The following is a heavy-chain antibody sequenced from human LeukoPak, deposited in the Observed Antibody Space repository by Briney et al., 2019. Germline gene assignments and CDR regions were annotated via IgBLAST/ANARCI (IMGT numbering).Heavy chain of an antibody. J-gene: IGHJ6*02. CDR2: MNPNSGNT. CDR3: ARHRTGTVLRYFDWSYYGMDV. Sequence: ASVKVSCKASGYTFTNYDINWVRQATGQGLEWMGWMNPNSGNTGYAQKLQGRVTMTTDTSTSTAYMELRSLRSDDTAVYYCARHRTGTVLRYFDWSYYGMDVWGQGTTVTVSS. V-gene: IGHV1-8*01. D-gene: IGHD3-9*01. CDR1: GYTFTNYD.